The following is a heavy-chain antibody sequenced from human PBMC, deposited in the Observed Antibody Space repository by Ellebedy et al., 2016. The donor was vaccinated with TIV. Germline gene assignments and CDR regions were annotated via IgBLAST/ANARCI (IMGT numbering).Heavy chain of an antibody. J-gene: IGHJ5*02. D-gene: IGHD4-17*01. CDR3: ARDSERGDDRWFDP. CDR1: GYSFTSYY. V-gene: IGHV1-46*01. CDR2: IHPSGGRT. Sequence: ASVKVSCXTSGYSFTSYYMHWVRHAPGQGLEWMGLIHPSGGRTSYAQKFQGRVILTRDTSTRTFYMELYSLRSEDTAVYYCARDSERGDDRWFDPWGQGTLVTVSS.